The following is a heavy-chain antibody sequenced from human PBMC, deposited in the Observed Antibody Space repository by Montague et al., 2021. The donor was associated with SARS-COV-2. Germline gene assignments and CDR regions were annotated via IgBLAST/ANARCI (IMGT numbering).Heavy chain of an antibody. CDR1: GDSIRSSSYY. CDR3: ARRLHPAFGSGAIDY. J-gene: IGHJ4*02. Sequence: SETLSLTCTVAGDSIRSSSYYWGWIRQPPGRGLEWIGSIYYDGSTYYNPSFKSRVTISVDASKTQFSLKLSSVTAADTAVYSCARRLHPAFGSGAIDYWGQGTLVTVSS. V-gene: IGHV4-39*01. CDR2: IYYDGST. D-gene: IGHD6-19*01.